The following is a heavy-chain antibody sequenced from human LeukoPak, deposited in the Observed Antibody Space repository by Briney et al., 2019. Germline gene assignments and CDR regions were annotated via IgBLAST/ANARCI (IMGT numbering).Heavy chain of an antibody. D-gene: IGHD2-2*01. J-gene: IGHJ4*02. CDR1: GYTFTSYW. CDR3: ARGYCSTTRCYYFDL. V-gene: IGHV5-51*01. Sequence: GESLKISCKGSGYTFTSYWTGWVRQMPGKGLESMAIIHPDDSDTRYSPSFQGQVTISADKSISTAYLQWSSLKASDTAMYYCARGYCSTTRCYYFDLWGQGTLVTVSS. CDR2: IHPDDSDT.